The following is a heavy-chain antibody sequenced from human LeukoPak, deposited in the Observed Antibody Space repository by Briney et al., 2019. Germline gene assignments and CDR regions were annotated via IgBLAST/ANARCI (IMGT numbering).Heavy chain of an antibody. Sequence: SETLSLTCTVSGGSISSGSYYWSWIRQPAGKGLEWIGRIYTSGSTNYNPSRKSRVTISVDTSKNQFSLKLSSVTAADTAVYYCARGGYDFWSGYSNWFDPWGQGTLVTVSS. J-gene: IGHJ5*02. CDR1: GGSISSGSYY. CDR2: IYTSGST. V-gene: IGHV4-61*02. D-gene: IGHD3-3*01. CDR3: ARGGYDFWSGYSNWFDP.